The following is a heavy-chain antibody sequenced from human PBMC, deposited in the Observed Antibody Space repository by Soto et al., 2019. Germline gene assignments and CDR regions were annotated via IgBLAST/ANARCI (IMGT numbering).Heavy chain of an antibody. CDR2: INAGNGNT. CDR3: ARDLYYYGSGSLPPFYYYYMDV. V-gene: IGHV1-3*01. CDR1: GYTFTSYA. Sequence: QVQLVQSGAEVKKPGASVKVSCKASGYTFTSYAMHWVRQAPGQRLEWMGWINAGNGNTKYSQKFQGRVTITRDTSASTAYMELSSLRSEDTAVYYCARDLYYYGSGSLPPFYYYYMDVWGKGTTVTVSS. D-gene: IGHD3-10*01. J-gene: IGHJ6*03.